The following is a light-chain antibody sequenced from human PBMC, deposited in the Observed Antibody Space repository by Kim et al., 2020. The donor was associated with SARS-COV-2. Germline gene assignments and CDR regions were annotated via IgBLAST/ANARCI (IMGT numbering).Light chain of an antibody. CDR3: QQYDNLPLP. V-gene: IGKV1-33*01. CDR2: DES. J-gene: IGKJ4*01. CDR1: QDIRKC. Sequence: SAWVEDSDNITGQARQDIRKCVNWDQQKPGKAPKLLIYDESNMEAGVQSRCSGIAAGTHSTFTISSLQTEDIATYYSQQYDNLPLPFGGGTEVDIK.